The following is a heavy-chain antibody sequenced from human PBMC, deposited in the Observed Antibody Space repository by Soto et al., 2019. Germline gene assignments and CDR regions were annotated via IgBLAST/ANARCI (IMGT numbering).Heavy chain of an antibody. Sequence: EVQLVESGGGLIQPGGSLRLSCAASKFTFSLSNMNWVRQAPGKGLEWISYISFNSNTIVYADSVRGRFTISRDNAKNSLHLQINSLRGEDTAVYYCARGVTNVDSWGQGTLVTVSS. V-gene: IGHV3-48*01. CDR3: ARGVTNVDS. D-gene: IGHD1-1*01. CDR2: ISFNSNTI. J-gene: IGHJ4*02. CDR1: KFTFSLSN.